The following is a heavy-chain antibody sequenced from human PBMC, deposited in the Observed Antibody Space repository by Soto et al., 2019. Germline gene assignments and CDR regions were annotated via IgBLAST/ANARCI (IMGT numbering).Heavy chain of an antibody. CDR1: GFTFSAYW. J-gene: IGHJ4*02. CDR2: IKQAGREK. CDR3: AREERANGYFDY. D-gene: IGHD6-25*01. V-gene: IGHV3-7*01. Sequence: EVQLVESGGGLVQTGGSLRLSCAASGFTFSAYWMSWVRQAPGKGLEWVANIKQAGREKYYVDSVNGRFIISRDDAKNSLFLQVNSLRVEDTAVYYCAREERANGYFDYWGQGTLVTVSS.